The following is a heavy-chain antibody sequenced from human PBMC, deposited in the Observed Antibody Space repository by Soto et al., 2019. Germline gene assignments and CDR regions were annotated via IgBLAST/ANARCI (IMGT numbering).Heavy chain of an antibody. J-gene: IGHJ4*01. CDR3: ARARRTGYSHFDY. D-gene: IGHD3-9*01. Sequence: ASVKVSCQASAYTFADYGIIWVRQAPGQGLEWMGWISGFNGNTNYAQKFQDRVTMTTDTSTTTAYMELRSLRSDDTAVYFCARARRTGYSHFDYWGQGTLVTVSS. CDR2: ISGFNGNT. CDR1: AYTFADYG. V-gene: IGHV1-18*01.